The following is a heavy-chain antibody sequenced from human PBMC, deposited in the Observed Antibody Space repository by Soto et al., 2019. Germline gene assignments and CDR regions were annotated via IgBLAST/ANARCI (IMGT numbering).Heavy chain of an antibody. CDR1: GFTFSSYG. CDR3: AKEPSSGWYWAINWFDP. V-gene: IGHV3-30*18. CDR2: ISYDGSNK. J-gene: IGHJ5*02. Sequence: QVQLVESGGGVVQPGRSLRLSCAASGFTFSSYGMHWVRQAPGKGLEWVAVISYDGSNKYYADSVKGRFTISRDNSKNTLYLQRNSLRAEDTAVYYWAKEPSSGWYWAINWFDPWGQGTLVTVSS. D-gene: IGHD6-19*01.